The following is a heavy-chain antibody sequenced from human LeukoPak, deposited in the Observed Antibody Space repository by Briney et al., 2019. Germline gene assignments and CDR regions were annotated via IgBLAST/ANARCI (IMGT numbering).Heavy chain of an antibody. Sequence: GGSLRLSCAASGFTFSSYAMSWVRQAPGKGLEWVSVMSGSGGSTYYPNSVKGRFTISRDNSKNTLYLQMNSLRADDTAVYYCAKDFRGGQYAYGGAYFDCWGQGTLVTVSS. CDR2: MSGSGGST. J-gene: IGHJ4*02. V-gene: IGHV3-23*01. CDR1: GFTFSSYA. D-gene: IGHD3-16*01. CDR3: AKDFRGGQYAYGGAYFDC.